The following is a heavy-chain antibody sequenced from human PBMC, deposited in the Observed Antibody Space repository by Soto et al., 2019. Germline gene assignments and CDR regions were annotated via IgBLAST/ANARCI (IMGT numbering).Heavy chain of an antibody. CDR1: GGTFSSYA. D-gene: IGHD3-22*01. Sequence: SVKVSCKASGGTFSSYAISWVRQAPGQGLEWMGGIIPIFGTANYAQKFQGRVTITADESTSTAYMELSSLRSEDTAVYYCATGYDSSGYYPHPDAFDIWGQGTMVTVSS. CDR2: IIPIFGTA. CDR3: ATGYDSSGYYPHPDAFDI. J-gene: IGHJ3*02. V-gene: IGHV1-69*13.